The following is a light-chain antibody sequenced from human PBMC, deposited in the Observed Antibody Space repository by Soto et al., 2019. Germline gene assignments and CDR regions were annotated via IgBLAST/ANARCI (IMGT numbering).Light chain of an antibody. Sequence: QSALTQPASVSGSPGQSITISCTGTSSDVGSYNIVSWYQQHPGKAPKLMIYEVIKRPSGVSNRFSGSKSGNTASLTISGLQAEDEADYYCCSYAGSSTSVVFGGGTKLTVL. V-gene: IGLV2-23*02. CDR1: SSDVGSYNI. J-gene: IGLJ2*01. CDR3: CSYAGSSTSVV. CDR2: EVI.